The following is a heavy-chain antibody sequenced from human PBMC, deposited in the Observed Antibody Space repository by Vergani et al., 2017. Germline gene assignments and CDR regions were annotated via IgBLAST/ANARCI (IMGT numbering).Heavy chain of an antibody. V-gene: IGHV4-38-2*01. Sequence: QVDLQESGPGLVKSSETLSLTCAVSGYSAGSGSYWGWIRQPPGRGLGWIGCVHRNGNTYYTSSLRSRATLSRDTSKNQFSLRLTSVTAADTAVYYCARQNPYGSAHVDFWGRGVLVAVSA. CDR2: VHRNGNT. D-gene: IGHD3-10*01. J-gene: IGHJ4*02. CDR3: ARQNPYGSAHVDF. CDR1: GYSAGSGSY.